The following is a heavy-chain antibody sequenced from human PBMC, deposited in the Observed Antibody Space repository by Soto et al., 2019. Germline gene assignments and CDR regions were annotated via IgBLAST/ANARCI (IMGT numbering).Heavy chain of an antibody. CDR2: ISSSSSTI. CDR3: AREGTAAFVSIDAFDI. J-gene: IGHJ3*02. CDR1: GFTFSSYS. V-gene: IGHV3-48*01. D-gene: IGHD2-2*01. Sequence: PGGSLRLSCAASGFTFSSYSMNWVRQAPGKGLEWVSYISSSSSTIYYADSVKGRFTISRDNAKNSLYLQMNSLRAEDTAVYYCAREGTAAFVSIDAFDIWGQGTMVTVSS.